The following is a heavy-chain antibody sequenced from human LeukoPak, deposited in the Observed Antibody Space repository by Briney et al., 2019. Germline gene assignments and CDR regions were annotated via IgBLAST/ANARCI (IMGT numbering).Heavy chain of an antibody. J-gene: IGHJ4*02. CDR3: ATCLGNPDSSSWYYFDY. Sequence: ASVKVSCNASGYTFTSYGISWVRQAPGQGLEWLGWISAYNGNTNYAQKLQGRVTMTTDTSTSTAYMELRSLRSDDTAVYYCATCLGNPDSSSWYYFDYWGQGTLVTVSS. V-gene: IGHV1-18*01. CDR2: ISAYNGNT. D-gene: IGHD6-13*01. CDR1: GYTFTSYG.